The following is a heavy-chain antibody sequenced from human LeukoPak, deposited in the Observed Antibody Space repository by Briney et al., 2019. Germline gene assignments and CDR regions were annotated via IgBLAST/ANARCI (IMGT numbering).Heavy chain of an antibody. Sequence: PGRSLRLSCAASGFTFSSYGMHWVRQAPGKGLEWVAVIWYDGSNKYYADSVKGRFTISRDNSKNTLYLQMNSLRAEDTAVYYCARGMGDVEVPKTYYYYYMDVWGKGTTVTVSS. CDR3: ARGMGDVEVPKTYYYYYMDV. CDR1: GFTFSSYG. D-gene: IGHD2-21*01. CDR2: IWYDGSNK. J-gene: IGHJ6*03. V-gene: IGHV3-33*01.